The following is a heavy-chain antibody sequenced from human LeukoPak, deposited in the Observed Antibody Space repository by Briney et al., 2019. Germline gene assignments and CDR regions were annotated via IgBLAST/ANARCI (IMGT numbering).Heavy chain of an antibody. J-gene: IGHJ4*02. D-gene: IGHD1-7*01. V-gene: IGHV3-30*18. Sequence: GGSLRLSCAASGFTFSSYGMSWVRQAPGKGLEWVAVISYDGSNKYYADSVKGRFTISRDNSKNTLYLQMNSLRAEDTAVYYCAKAVIIGITGTTLDYFDYWGQGTLVTVSS. CDR2: ISYDGSNK. CDR1: GFTFSSYG. CDR3: AKAVIIGITGTTLDYFDY.